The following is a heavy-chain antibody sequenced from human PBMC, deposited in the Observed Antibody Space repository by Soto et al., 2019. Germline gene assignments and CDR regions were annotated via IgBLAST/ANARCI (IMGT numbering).Heavy chain of an antibody. CDR1: GTIFSSYT. V-gene: IGHV1-69*08. J-gene: IGHJ6*02. CDR2: IIPILGET. Sequence: QVQLVQSGAEVKKPGSSVRVSCKASGTIFSSYTISRVRQAPGQGLEWMGRIIPILGETNSAQKFQDRVTLTADKSTNTAYMELNSLRLEDTAVYYCARGLGGRMDDWGQGTTVTVSS. D-gene: IGHD3-16*01. CDR3: ARGLGGRMDD.